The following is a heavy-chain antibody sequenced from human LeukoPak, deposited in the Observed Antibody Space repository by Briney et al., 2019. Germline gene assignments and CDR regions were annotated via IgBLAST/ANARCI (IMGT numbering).Heavy chain of an antibody. D-gene: IGHD3-10*01. Sequence: ASVKVSCKASGYTFTNTGIKWVRHAPRQWPEQLGWGSAYSGNTNYAQKLQGRVTMATDTSTSTGYMELRSLRSDDTAVYYSARGGGVRPSDYWGQGALVTVSS. J-gene: IGHJ4*02. CDR1: GYTFTNTG. CDR3: ARGGGVRPSDY. CDR2: GSAYSGNT. V-gene: IGHV1-18*01.